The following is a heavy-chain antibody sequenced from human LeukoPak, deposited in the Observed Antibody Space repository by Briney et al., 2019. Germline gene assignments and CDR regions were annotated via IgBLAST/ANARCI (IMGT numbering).Heavy chain of an antibody. CDR3: ARDLYSSGWYVPH. J-gene: IGHJ4*02. CDR2: INEDGSTT. CDR1: GFTFSTYT. V-gene: IGHV3-74*01. D-gene: IGHD6-19*01. Sequence: QPGGSLRLSCVASGFTFSTYTMHWVRQAPGKGLVWVSRINEDGSTTNYADSVKGRFTISRDNAKNTLYLQMNSLRAEDTAVYYCARDLYSSGWYVPHWGQGTLVTVSS.